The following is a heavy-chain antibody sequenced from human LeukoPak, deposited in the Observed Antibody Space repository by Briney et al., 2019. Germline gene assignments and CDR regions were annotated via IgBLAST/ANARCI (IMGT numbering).Heavy chain of an antibody. Sequence: GGSLRLSCAASGFTFTTHAMNWVRQAPGKGLEWVSVISSRGGSTYYADSVKGRFTISRDNSKNTLYLQMNSLRVEDTAVYYCARDHNYHFDYWGQGTLVTVSS. CDR1: GFTFTTHA. D-gene: IGHD1-1*01. V-gene: IGHV3-23*01. CDR2: ISSRGGST. J-gene: IGHJ4*02. CDR3: ARDHNYHFDY.